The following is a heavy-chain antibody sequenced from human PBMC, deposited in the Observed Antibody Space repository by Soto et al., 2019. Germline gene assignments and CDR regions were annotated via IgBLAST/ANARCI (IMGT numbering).Heavy chain of an antibody. Sequence: QVQLVESGGGVVQPGRSLRLSCAASGFTFSSYGMHWVRQAPGKGLEWVAVIWYDGSNKYYADSVKGRFTISRDNSKNTLYLQMNSLRAEDTAVYYWARDRKVTTGAFDIWGQGTMVTVSS. CDR1: GFTFSSYG. CDR2: IWYDGSNK. V-gene: IGHV3-33*01. D-gene: IGHD4-17*01. J-gene: IGHJ3*02. CDR3: ARDRKVTTGAFDI.